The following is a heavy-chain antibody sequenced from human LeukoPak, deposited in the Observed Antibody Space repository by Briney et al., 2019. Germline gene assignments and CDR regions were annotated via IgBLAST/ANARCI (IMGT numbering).Heavy chain of an antibody. CDR3: ARGLGRQQLVSPFDY. J-gene: IGHJ4*02. Sequence: SETLSLTCTVSGYSISSGYYWGWIRQPPGKGLEWLASIYHSGTIYYKPSLKSRVTISVDTSKNQFSLKLTSVTAADTAVYYCARGLGRQQLVSPFDYWGQGTLVTVSS. CDR1: GYSISSGYY. D-gene: IGHD6-13*01. V-gene: IGHV4-38-2*02. CDR2: IYHSGTI.